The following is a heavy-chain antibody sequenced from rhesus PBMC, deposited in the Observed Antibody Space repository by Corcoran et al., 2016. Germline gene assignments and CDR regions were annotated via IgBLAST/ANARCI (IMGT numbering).Heavy chain of an antibody. CDR1: GYSISGYY. Sequence: QVQLQESGPGLVKPSETLSLTCAVSGYSISGYYWSWIRQAPGKGLEWIVYIPYSGSTSYNPSRKRRFTISRETSKNQFSLKLSSVTAADTAVYYCARGGWGDYYGLDSWGQGVVVTVSS. CDR2: IPYSGST. D-gene: IGHD3-34*01. V-gene: IGHV4-122*02. CDR3: ARGGWGDYYGLDS. J-gene: IGHJ6*01.